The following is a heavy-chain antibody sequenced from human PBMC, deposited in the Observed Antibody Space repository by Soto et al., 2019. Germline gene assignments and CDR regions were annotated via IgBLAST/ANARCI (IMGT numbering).Heavy chain of an antibody. CDR1: GLTFSSYG. CDR2: ISYDGSNE. V-gene: IGHV3-30*18. D-gene: IGHD4-17*01. Sequence: QVQLVESGGGVVQPGRSLRLSCAASGLTFSSYGMHWVRQAPGKGLEWVALISYDGSNEYYADSVKGRFTISRDNSKNTLYLQMNSLRTEDTAVYYCAKDVTVTTSHYDYYGVDVWGQGTTVTVSS. CDR3: AKDVTVTTSHYDYYGVDV. J-gene: IGHJ6*02.